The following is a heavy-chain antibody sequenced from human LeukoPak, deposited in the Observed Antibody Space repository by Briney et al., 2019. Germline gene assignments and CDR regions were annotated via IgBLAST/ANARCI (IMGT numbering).Heavy chain of an antibody. CDR2: IYTSGST. Sequence: SETLSLTCTVSGGSISSYYWSWIRQPAGKGLEWIGRIYTSGSTNYNPSLKSRVTMSVDTSKNQFSLKLSSVTAADTAVYYCARDRVGYCSSTSCYKYYYYYYGMDVWGQGTTVTVSS. D-gene: IGHD2-2*02. J-gene: IGHJ6*02. CDR3: ARDRVGYCSSTSCYKYYYYYYGMDV. CDR1: GGSISSYY. V-gene: IGHV4-4*07.